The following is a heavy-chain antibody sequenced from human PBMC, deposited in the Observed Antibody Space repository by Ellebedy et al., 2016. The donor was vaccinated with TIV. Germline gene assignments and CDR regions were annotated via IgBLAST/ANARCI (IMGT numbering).Heavy chain of an antibody. CDR1: GYSFTSYW. CDR2: IYPGDSDT. J-gene: IGHJ1*01. CDR3: ARPPLVGAQGGQH. V-gene: IGHV5-51*01. D-gene: IGHD1-26*01. Sequence: GGSLRLXXKGSGYSFTSYWIGWVRQMPGKGLEWMGIIYPGDSDTRYSPSFQGQVTISADKSISTAYLQWSSLKASDTAMYYCARPPLVGAQGGQHWGQGTLVTVSS.